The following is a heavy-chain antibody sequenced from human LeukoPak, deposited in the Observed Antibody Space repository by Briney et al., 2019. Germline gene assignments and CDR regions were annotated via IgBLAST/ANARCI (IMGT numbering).Heavy chain of an antibody. CDR3: AKEEWGGSFHMDV. D-gene: IGHD2-15*01. Sequence: GGPLRLSCGASGFTFSSYGTHWVRQAPGKGLEGVAVIWYDESNKYYADSVKGRFTISRDNSKNTLYLQMNSLRAEDTAVYYCAKEEWGGSFHMDVWGKGTTVTVSS. CDR2: IWYDESNK. V-gene: IGHV3-33*06. CDR1: GFTFSSYG. J-gene: IGHJ6*03.